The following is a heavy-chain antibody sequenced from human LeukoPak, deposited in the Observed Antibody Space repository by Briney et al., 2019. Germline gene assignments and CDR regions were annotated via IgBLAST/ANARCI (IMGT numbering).Heavy chain of an antibody. CDR3: ARPVDTAVLQDAFDI. V-gene: IGHV7-4-1*02. CDR2: INTNTGNP. J-gene: IGHJ3*02. CDR1: GYTFTSYA. D-gene: IGHD5-18*01. Sequence: ASVKVSCKASGYTFTSYAMNWVRQAPGQGLEWMGWINTNTGNPTYAQGFTGRFVFSLDTSVSTAYLQISSLKAEDTAVYYCARPVDTAVLQDAFDIWGQGTMVTVSS.